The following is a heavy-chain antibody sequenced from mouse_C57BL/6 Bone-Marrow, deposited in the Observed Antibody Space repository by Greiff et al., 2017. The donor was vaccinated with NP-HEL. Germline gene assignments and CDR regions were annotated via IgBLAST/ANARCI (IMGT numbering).Heavy chain of an antibody. V-gene: IGHV5-16*01. Sequence: EVMLVESEGGLVQPGSSMKLSCTASGFTFSDYYMAWVRQVPEKGLEWVANINYDGSSTYYLDSLKSRFIISRDNAKNILYLQMSSLKSEDTATYYCARALLGLDYWGQGTTLTVSS. J-gene: IGHJ2*01. CDR3: ARALLGLDY. CDR2: INYDGSST. CDR1: GFTFSDYY. D-gene: IGHD2-10*01.